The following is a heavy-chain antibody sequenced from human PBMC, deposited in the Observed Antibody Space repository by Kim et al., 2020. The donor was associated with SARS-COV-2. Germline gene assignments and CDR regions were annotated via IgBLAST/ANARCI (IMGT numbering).Heavy chain of an antibody. J-gene: IGHJ4*02. V-gene: IGHV1-69*13. CDR1: GGTFSSYA. D-gene: IGHD3-16*01. Sequence: SVKVSCKASGGTFSSYAISWVRQAPGQGLEWMGGIIPIFGTANYAQKFQGRVTITADESTSTAYMELSSLRSEDTAVYYCARDLGVVARPYYFDYWGQGTLVTVSS. CDR2: IIPIFGTA. CDR3: ARDLGVVARPYYFDY.